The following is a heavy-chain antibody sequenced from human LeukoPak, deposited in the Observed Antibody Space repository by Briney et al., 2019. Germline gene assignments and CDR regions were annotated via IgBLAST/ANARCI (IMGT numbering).Heavy chain of an antibody. J-gene: IGHJ4*02. CDR3: ARYYGSGRDGDY. CDR2: IFYDGSS. D-gene: IGHD3-10*01. CDR1: GGSISNSNYY. V-gene: IGHV4-39*01. Sequence: PSETLSLTCIVSGGSISNSNYYWGWIRQPPERGLEWIGSIFYDGSSDYNPSLKSRVTISVDTSKNKFSLKVNSVAAADTAVYFCARYYGSGRDGDYWGQGTLVTVSS.